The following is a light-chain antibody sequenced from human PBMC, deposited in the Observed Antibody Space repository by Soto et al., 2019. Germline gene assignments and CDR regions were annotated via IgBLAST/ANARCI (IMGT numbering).Light chain of an antibody. CDR1: QSLLHSDGIAY. V-gene: IGKV2-30*02. CDR3: MQVLQTPLT. J-gene: IGKJ4*01. CDR2: KVS. Sequence: DVVMTQSPLSLPVTLGQPASISCRSNQSLLHSDGIAYFSWFQQRPGRSPRRLIYKVSNRDSGVPDRFSGSGSGTDFTLKISRVEAEDVGVYYCMQVLQTPLTFGGGTKVDI.